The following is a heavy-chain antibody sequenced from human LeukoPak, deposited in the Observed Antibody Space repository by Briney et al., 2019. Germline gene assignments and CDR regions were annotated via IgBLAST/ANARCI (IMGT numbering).Heavy chain of an antibody. CDR2: INHSGST. Sequence: SETLSHTCTVSGGSISSGSYYWSWIRQPPGKGLEWIGEINHSGSTNYNPSLKSRVTISVDTSKNQFSLKLSSVTAADTAVYYCATHEAAAGTFDYWGQGTLVTVSS. CDR3: ATHEAAAGTFDY. CDR1: GGSISSGSYY. V-gene: IGHV4-39*01. J-gene: IGHJ4*02. D-gene: IGHD6-13*01.